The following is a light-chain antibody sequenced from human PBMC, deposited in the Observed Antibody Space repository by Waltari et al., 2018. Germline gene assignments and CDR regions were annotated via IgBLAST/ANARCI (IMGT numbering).Light chain of an antibody. J-gene: IGLJ3*02. V-gene: IGLV4-69*01. Sequence: QIVLTQSPSASASLGASVKLTCTLSSGHSSNAIAWHQRHPEKGPRFLMKLNSDGTHSRGDGIPDRFSGSSSAAGRYLTISGRQSEDEAEYSCQTLVTGSHVFGGGNKRTVL. CDR3: QTLVTGSHV. CDR1: SGHSSNA. CDR2: LNSDGTH.